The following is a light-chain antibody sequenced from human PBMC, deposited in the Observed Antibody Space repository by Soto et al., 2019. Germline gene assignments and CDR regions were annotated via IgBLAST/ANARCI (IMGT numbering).Light chain of an antibody. CDR2: AAS. V-gene: IGKV1-39*01. CDR3: QQSYSNPIT. CDR1: QSISSY. Sequence: DIQLTQSPSFLSASVGDRVTITCRASQSISSYLNWYQQKPGKAPKLLIYAASSLQSGVPSRFSGSGSGTDFTLTISSLQPEDFATYYCQQSYSNPITFGQGTRLEIK. J-gene: IGKJ5*01.